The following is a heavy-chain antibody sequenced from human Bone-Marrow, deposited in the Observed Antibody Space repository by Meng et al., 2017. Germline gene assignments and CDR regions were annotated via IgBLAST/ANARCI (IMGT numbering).Heavy chain of an antibody. J-gene: IGHJ4*02. D-gene: IGHD3-9*01. V-gene: IGHV1-2*04. CDR2: INPNSGGT. CDR3: ARGPYYDILTGYWDY. CDR1: GKTFTGYY. Sequence: QVQLVQSGAQVKKPGASVRVSGAASGKTFTGYYIPWVRQAPGQGLAWMGWINPNSGGTNYAQKFQGWVTMTRDTSISTAYMELSRLRSDDTAIYYCARGPYYDILTGYWDYWAQGTLVTVSS.